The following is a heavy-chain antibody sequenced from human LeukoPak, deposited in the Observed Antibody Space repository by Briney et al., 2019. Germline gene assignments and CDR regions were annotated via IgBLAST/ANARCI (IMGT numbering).Heavy chain of an antibody. V-gene: IGHV3-7*03. J-gene: IGHJ5*02. CDR1: GFTFSSYW. D-gene: IGHD3-10*01. CDR2: IKQDGSEK. CDR3: AKDRGSMVRGWFDP. Sequence: GGSLRLSCAASGFTFSSYWMSWVRQAPGKGLEWVANIKQDGSEKYYVDSVKGRFTISRDNSKNSLYLQMNSLRAEDTAVYYCAKDRGSMVRGWFDPWGKGTLVTVSS.